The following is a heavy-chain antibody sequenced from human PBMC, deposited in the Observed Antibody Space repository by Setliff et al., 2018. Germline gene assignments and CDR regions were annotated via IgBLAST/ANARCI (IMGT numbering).Heavy chain of an antibody. CDR2: SYYLGAT. V-gene: IGHV4-59*02. CDR3: ARAVDSTGYFPFWYFDL. CDR1: GGSANDYY. D-gene: IGHD3-22*01. Sequence: SETLSLTCTVSGGSANDYYWSWIRRPPGKGLEWIGYSYYLGATKYTPSLKGRVSISVDTAENQVSLNLTSVTAADTAIYFCARAVDSTGYFPFWYFDLWGRGTLVTVSS. J-gene: IGHJ2*01.